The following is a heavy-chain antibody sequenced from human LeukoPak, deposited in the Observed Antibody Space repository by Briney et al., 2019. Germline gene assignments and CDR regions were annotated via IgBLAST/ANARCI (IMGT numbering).Heavy chain of an antibody. CDR1: GYTFTSYD. V-gene: IGHV1-8*01. J-gene: IGHJ4*02. CDR3: ARGAPLGYCSGGSCYRTVSFDY. Sequence: ASVKVSCKASGYTFTSYDINWVRQATGQGLEWMGWMNPNSGNIGYAQKFQGRVTMTRNTSISTAYMELSSLRSEDTAVYYCARGAPLGYCSGGSCYRTVSFDYWGQGTLVTVSS. CDR2: MNPNSGNI. D-gene: IGHD2-15*01.